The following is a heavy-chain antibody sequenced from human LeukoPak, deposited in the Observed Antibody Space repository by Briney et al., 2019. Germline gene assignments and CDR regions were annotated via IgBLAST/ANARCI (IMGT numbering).Heavy chain of an antibody. Sequence: GGSLRLSCAASGFTFSSYWMNWVRQAPGKGLVWVSRIASDGSSTTYADSVKGRFSISRDNAENTLYLQMNSLRAEDTAVYYCAKDTYYGSGSYPTGDWGQGTLVTVSS. CDR3: AKDTYYGSGSYPTGD. V-gene: IGHV3-74*01. CDR2: IASDGSST. D-gene: IGHD3-10*01. J-gene: IGHJ4*02. CDR1: GFTFSSYW.